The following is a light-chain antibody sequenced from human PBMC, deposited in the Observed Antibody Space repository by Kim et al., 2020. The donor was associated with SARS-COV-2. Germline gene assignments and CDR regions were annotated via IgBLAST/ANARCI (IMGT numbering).Light chain of an antibody. CDR1: KLGDKY. J-gene: IGLJ2*01. CDR2: QDS. CDR3: QAWDSSPAGVV. V-gene: IGLV3-1*01. Sequence: SYELTQPPSVSVSPGQTASITCSGDKLGDKYACWYQQKPGQSPVLVIYQDSKRPSGIPERFSGSNSGNTATLTISGTQAMDEADYYCQAWDSSPAGVVFG.